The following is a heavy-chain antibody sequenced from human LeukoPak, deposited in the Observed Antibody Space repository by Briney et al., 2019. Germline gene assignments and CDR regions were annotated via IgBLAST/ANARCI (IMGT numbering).Heavy chain of an antibody. V-gene: IGHV1-46*01. CDR3: ARVWDQNWFDP. CDR1: GYTFTSYY. Sequence: ASVKVSCKASGYTFTSYYMHWVRQAPGQGLEWMGIINPSGGTTSYAQKFQGRVTMTRDTSTSTVYMELSSLRSEDTAVFYCARVWDQNWFDPWGQGTLVTVSS. CDR2: INPSGGTT. D-gene: IGHD3-16*01. J-gene: IGHJ5*02.